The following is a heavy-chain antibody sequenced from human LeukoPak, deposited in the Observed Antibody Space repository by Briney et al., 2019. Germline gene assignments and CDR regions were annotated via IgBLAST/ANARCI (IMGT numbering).Heavy chain of an antibody. Sequence: PSETLSLTWTVSGGSISSSRYYWGWICQPPGKGLEWIGRIYYSGSTYYNPSLKSRVTISLDTSKNQFSLKLSSVTAAGTAVYYCARGRPSISNYVWGSYRLQGPQAPDYGGQGTLVTVSS. D-gene: IGHD3-16*02. CDR1: GGSISSSRYY. V-gene: IGHV4-39*07. CDR2: IYYSGST. CDR3: ARGRPSISNYVWGSYRLQGPQAPDY. J-gene: IGHJ4*02.